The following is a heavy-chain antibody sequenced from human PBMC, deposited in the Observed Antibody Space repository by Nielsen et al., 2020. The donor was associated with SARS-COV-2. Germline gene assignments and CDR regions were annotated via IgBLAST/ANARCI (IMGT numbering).Heavy chain of an antibody. D-gene: IGHD3-22*01. CDR3: ARDEASRGFPSSYYYGMDV. Sequence: ASVKVSCKASGYTFTNSYLHWVRQAPGQGLEWMGIINPSDGSTRYAQKFQGRVTMTTDTSTSTAYMELRSLRSDDTAVYFCARDEASRGFPSSYYYGMDVWGQGTTVTVSS. V-gene: IGHV1-46*01. CDR2: INPSDGST. J-gene: IGHJ6*02. CDR1: GYTFTNSY.